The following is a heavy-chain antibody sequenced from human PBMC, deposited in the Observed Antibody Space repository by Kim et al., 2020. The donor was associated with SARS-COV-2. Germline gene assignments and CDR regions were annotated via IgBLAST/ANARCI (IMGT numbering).Heavy chain of an antibody. D-gene: IGHD2-8*01. CDR1: GFIFSNAR. CDR3: SSGIPNGR. V-gene: IGHV3-15*01. CDR2: IKGKRGGGTK. Sequence: GGSLRLSCAASGFIFSNARMSWVRQAPGKGLEWVGGIKGKRGGGTKAYAATVRVRISIASDESKMNLHLQINRPKTTDTAVYSRSSGIPNGRWGHGNLVT. J-gene: IGHJ4*03.